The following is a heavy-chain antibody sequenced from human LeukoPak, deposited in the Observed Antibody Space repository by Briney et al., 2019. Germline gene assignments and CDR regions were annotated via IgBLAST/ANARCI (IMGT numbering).Heavy chain of an antibody. CDR2: ISGSGGST. V-gene: IGHV3-23*01. J-gene: IGHJ4*02. CDR1: GFTVSSYA. CDR3: ANGYSGYDQPFDY. D-gene: IGHD5-12*01. Sequence: PGGSLRLSCAASGFTVSSYAMSWVRQAPGKGLEGVSAISGSGGSTYYADSVKGRFTISRDNSKNTLYLQMNSLRAEDTAVYYCANGYSGYDQPFDYWGQGTLVTVSS.